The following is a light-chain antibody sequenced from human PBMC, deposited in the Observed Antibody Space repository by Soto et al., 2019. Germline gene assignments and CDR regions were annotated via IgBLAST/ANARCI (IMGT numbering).Light chain of an antibody. J-gene: IGLJ1*01. CDR3: SSYTSSSTYV. CDR2: EVN. V-gene: IGLV2-14*02. Sequence: QSALTQPASVSGSPGQSITVSCFGTSGDIGTYNLVSWYQQYPGKAPKLMIFEVNKRPSGVSNRFSGSKSGNTASLTISGLQAEDEADYYCSSYTSSSTYVFGTGTKLTVL. CDR1: SGDIGTYNL.